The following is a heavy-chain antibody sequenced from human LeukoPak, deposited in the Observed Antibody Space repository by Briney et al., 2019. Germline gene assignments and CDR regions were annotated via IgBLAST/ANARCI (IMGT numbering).Heavy chain of an antibody. D-gene: IGHD5-18*01. V-gene: IGHV3-66*01. Sequence: GGSLRLSCAASGFTFDDYGMSWVRQAPGKGLEWVSVIYSGDRTYYADSVKGRFTISRDTSKNTVYLQMNSLRPEETAVYYCARDGEYSYGYGFDYWGQGTLVTVSS. J-gene: IGHJ4*02. CDR1: GFTFDDYG. CDR3: ARDGEYSYGYGFDY. CDR2: IYSGDRT.